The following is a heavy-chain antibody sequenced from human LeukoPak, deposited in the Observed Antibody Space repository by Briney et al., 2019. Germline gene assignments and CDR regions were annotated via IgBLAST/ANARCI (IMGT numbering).Heavy chain of an antibody. Sequence: GASVKVSCKASGYTFTGYYMHWVRQAPGQGLEWMGWINPNSGGTNYAQKFQGRVTMTRDTSISTAYMELSRLRSDDTAVYYCARWEQWLVHDAFDIWGQGTMVTVSS. V-gene: IGHV1-2*02. D-gene: IGHD6-19*01. CDR3: ARWEQWLVHDAFDI. J-gene: IGHJ3*02. CDR2: INPNSGGT. CDR1: GYTFTGYY.